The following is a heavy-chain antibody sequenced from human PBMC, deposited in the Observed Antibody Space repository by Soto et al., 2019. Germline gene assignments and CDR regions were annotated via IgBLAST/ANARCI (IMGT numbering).Heavy chain of an antibody. Sequence: GGSLRLSCAASGFTFSSYAMSWVRQAPGKGLEWVSAISGSGGSTYYADSVKGRFTISRDSPKNTLYLQMNSLKAEDTAVYYCAKATEYYDYIWGSYRLEAFDIWGQGTMVTVSS. CDR3: AKATEYYDYIWGSYRLEAFDI. CDR2: ISGSGGST. D-gene: IGHD3-16*02. J-gene: IGHJ3*02. V-gene: IGHV3-23*01. CDR1: GFTFSSYA.